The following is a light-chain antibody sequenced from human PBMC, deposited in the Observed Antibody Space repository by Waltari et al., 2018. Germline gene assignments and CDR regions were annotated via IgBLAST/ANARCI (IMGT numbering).Light chain of an antibody. Sequence: ELTQPPSVSVSPGQTARITCSGDALSNQYGYWYQQKPGQAPLLVMYRDTERPSGIPERFSGSNSGTTVTLTISGAQAEDEADYYCQTADRSGTYVVFGGGTKLTVL. J-gene: IGLJ2*01. CDR3: QTADRSGTYVV. CDR1: ALSNQY. CDR2: RDT. V-gene: IGLV3-25*03.